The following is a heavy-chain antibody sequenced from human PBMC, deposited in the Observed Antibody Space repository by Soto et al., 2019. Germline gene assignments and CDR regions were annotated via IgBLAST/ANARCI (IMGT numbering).Heavy chain of an antibody. Sequence: ASVKVSCKASGYSFSNYDTNWVRQAPGQGLEWMGWMNPNSGDTVYAQKFQGGVTMTRDASVSTAYMELSSLTSEDTAVYYCARGRGGYCTGGTCYRWFDPWGQGTLVTVSS. D-gene: IGHD2-15*01. J-gene: IGHJ5*02. V-gene: IGHV1-8*01. CDR1: GYSFSNYD. CDR3: ARGRGGYCTGGTCYRWFDP. CDR2: MNPNSGDT.